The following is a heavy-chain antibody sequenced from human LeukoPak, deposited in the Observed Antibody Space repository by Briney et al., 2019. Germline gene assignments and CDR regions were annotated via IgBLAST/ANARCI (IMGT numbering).Heavy chain of an antibody. J-gene: IGHJ4*02. V-gene: IGHV3-74*01. CDR2: INSDGSST. CDR1: GFTFSNYW. CDR3: ARVAGGNSPYYFDY. Sequence: PGGSLRLSCAASGFTFSNYWMHWVRQAPGKGLVWVSRINSDGSSTNYADSVKGRFTISRDNAKNTLYLQMNSLRGEDTAVYYCARVAGGNSPYYFDYWGQGTLVTVSS. D-gene: IGHD4-23*01.